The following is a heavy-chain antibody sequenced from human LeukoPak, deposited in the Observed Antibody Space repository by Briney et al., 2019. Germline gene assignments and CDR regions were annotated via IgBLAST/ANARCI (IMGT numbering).Heavy chain of an antibody. CDR2: IYHTGST. V-gene: IGHV4-59*01. D-gene: IGHD3-3*01. Sequence: SETLSLTCTVSRASISTYYWSWIRQPPGKGLEWVGFIYHTGSTNYNPSLKGRVTMSVDTSKNQFSLRLGSVTAADTAVYYCARGSDYGDYWGQGTLVTVSS. CDR3: ARGSDYGDY. CDR1: RASISTYY. J-gene: IGHJ4*02.